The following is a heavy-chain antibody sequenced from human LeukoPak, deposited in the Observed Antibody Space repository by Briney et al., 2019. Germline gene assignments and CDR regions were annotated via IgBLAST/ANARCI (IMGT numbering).Heavy chain of an antibody. D-gene: IGHD6-19*01. CDR3: ASSGGVAVAGTFDY. J-gene: IGHJ4*02. V-gene: IGHV3-74*01. CDR2: INSDGSST. Sequence: PGGSLRLSCAASGFTFSNYWMHWVRQAPGKGLVWVSRINSDGSSTNYADSVKGRFTISRDNAKNTLYLQMNSLRAEDTAVYYCASSGGVAVAGTFDYWGQGTLVTVSS. CDR1: GFTFSNYW.